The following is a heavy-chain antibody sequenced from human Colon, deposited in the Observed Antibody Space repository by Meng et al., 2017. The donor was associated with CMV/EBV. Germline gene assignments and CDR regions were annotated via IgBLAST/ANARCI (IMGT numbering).Heavy chain of an antibody. CDR1: GGSISSYY. CDR3: AREQIDYYDSSGDSSGYFDY. V-gene: IGHV4-59*01. J-gene: IGHJ4*02. D-gene: IGHD3-22*01. CDR2: IYYSGST. Sequence: GSLRLSCTVSGGSISSYYWSWIRQPPGKGLEWIGYIYYSGSTNYNPSLKSRVTISVDTSKNQFSLKLSSVTAADTAVYYCAREQIDYYDSSGDSSGYFDYWGQGTLVTVSS.